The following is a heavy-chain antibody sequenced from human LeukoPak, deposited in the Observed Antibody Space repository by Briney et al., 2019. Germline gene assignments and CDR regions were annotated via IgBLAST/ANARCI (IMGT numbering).Heavy chain of an antibody. D-gene: IGHD6-19*01. V-gene: IGHV3-30-3*01. J-gene: IGHJ4*02. CDR1: GFTFSNYA. CDR2: ISYDGSNK. Sequence: GGSLRLSCAASGFTFSNYALHWVRQAPGKGLEWVAVISYDGSNKYYADSVKGRFTISRDNSKNTLYLQMNSLRAEDTAVYYCARGGVYSSGSYYLYYFDYWGQGTLVTVSS. CDR3: ARGGVYSSGSYYLYYFDY.